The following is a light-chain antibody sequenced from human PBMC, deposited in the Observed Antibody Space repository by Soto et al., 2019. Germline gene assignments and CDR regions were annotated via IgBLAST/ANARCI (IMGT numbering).Light chain of an antibody. CDR3: ISYTNISPVL. CDR1: SSDVGGYNY. V-gene: IGLV2-14*01. J-gene: IGLJ3*02. CDR2: EVS. Sequence: QSALTQPASVSGSPGQSITISCSGTSSDVGGYNYVSWYQQYPGKAPKLMIYEVSNRPSGVSNRFSGSKSGNTASLTISGLQAEDEADYYCISYTNISPVLFGGGTKVTVL.